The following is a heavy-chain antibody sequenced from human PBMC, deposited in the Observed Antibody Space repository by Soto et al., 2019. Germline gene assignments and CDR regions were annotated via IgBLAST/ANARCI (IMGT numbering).Heavy chain of an antibody. J-gene: IGHJ1*01. CDR3: ARAASSSVYFQH. D-gene: IGHD6-19*01. V-gene: IGHV3-33*01. CDR2: IWYDGSNK. CDR1: GFTFSSYG. Sequence: QVQLVESGGGVVQPGRSLRLSCAASGFTFSSYGMHWVRQAPGKGLEWVAVIWYDGSNKYYADSVKGRFTISRDNSKNTPYLQMNSLRAEDTAVYYCARAASSSVYFQHWGQGTLVTVSS.